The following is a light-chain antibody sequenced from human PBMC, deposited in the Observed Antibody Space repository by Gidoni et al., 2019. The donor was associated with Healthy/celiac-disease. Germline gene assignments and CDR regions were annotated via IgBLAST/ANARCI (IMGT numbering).Light chain of an antibody. CDR1: HSVNSN. CDR2: GAS. J-gene: IGKJ2*01. CDR3: HQYNNWARYT. V-gene: IGKV3-15*01. Sequence: EIVLTQSPATLSVSPGERATRSCRASHSVNSNLAWYQQRPGQAPRLLVYGASTRATGIPARFSGSGSGTEFTLTISSLQSEDFAVYYCHQYNNWARYTFGQXTKLEIK.